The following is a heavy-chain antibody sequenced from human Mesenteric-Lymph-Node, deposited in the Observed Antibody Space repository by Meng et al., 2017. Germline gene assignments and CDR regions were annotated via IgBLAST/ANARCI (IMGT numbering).Heavy chain of an antibody. CDR1: GYTFTDYY. CDR2: LNPNRGDT. J-gene: IGHJ5*02. V-gene: IGHV1-2*06. Sequence: QVQLVQSGAEVKKPGASVPVSCKASGYTFTDYYMQWVRQATGHGLDGMGRLNPNRGDTNYAQKVQGRVTMTRDTSISTAYMELSRLTSDDTAVDYCARGIVDGDGGDSWFDPWGQGTLVTVSS. D-gene: IGHD2-21*01. CDR3: ARGIVDGDGGDSWFDP.